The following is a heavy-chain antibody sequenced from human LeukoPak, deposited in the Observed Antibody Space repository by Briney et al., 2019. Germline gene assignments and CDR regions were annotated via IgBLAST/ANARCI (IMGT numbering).Heavy chain of an antibody. D-gene: IGHD1-26*01. Sequence: SVKVSCKASGYTFTSYAISWVRQAPGQGLEWMGGIIPIFGTANYAQKFQGRVTITADESTSTAYMELSSLRSEDTAVYYCARVTGGSGSYSWFDPWGQGTLVTVSS. CDR1: GYTFTSYA. V-gene: IGHV1-69*13. CDR3: ARVTGGSGSYSWFDP. J-gene: IGHJ5*02. CDR2: IIPIFGTA.